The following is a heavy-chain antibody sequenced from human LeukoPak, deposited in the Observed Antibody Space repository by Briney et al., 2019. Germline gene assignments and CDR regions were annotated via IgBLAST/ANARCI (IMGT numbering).Heavy chain of an antibody. Sequence: GGSLRLSCAASGFTVSFNYMTWVRQAPGKGLDWVSVIYSDGSTYYADSVKGRFTISRDNSKNTLYLQMNSLRAEDTAVYYCAREDYYGSGSYYEDYWGQGTLVTVSS. CDR3: AREDYYGSGSYYEDY. CDR2: IYSDGST. CDR1: GFTVSFNY. D-gene: IGHD3-10*01. V-gene: IGHV3-66*01. J-gene: IGHJ4*02.